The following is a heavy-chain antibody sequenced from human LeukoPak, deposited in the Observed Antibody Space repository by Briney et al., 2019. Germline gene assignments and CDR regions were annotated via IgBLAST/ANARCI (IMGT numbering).Heavy chain of an antibody. J-gene: IGHJ3*02. V-gene: IGHV1-18*01. D-gene: IGHD3-16*02. Sequence: GASVTVSCKASGYTFTSYGISWVRQAPGQGLEWMGWISAYNGNTNYAQKLQGRVTMTTDTSTSTAYMELRSLRSDDTAVYYCGRDLRVIVISPISQGFDIWGQGKMVTGSS. CDR1: GYTFTSYG. CDR3: GRDLRVIVISPISQGFDI. CDR2: ISAYNGNT.